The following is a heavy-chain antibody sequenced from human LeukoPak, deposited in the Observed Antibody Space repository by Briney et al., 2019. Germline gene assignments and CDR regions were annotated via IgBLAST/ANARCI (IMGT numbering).Heavy chain of an antibody. CDR1: GFTVSNNY. CDR3: ARGGGAYCGGDCFRAFDI. V-gene: IGHV3-53*01. D-gene: IGHD2-21*02. Sequence: GGSLRLSCAISGFTVSNNYMSWVRQPPGKGLEWVSVIYSGGSTYYADSVKGRFTISRDTSKNTPYLQMNSLRAEDTAVYYCARGGGAYCGGDCFRAFDIWGQGTMVTVSP. CDR2: IYSGGST. J-gene: IGHJ3*02.